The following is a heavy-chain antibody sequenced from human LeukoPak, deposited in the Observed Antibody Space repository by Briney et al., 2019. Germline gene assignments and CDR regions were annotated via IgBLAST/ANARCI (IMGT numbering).Heavy chain of an antibody. V-gene: IGHV1-2*02. Sequence: ASVKVSCKASGYTFTGYYMHWVRQAPGQGLEWMGWINPNSGGTNYAQKFQGRVTMTRGTSISTAYMELSRLRSDDTAVYYCARVDSSGWNLNWFDPWGQGTLVTVSS. J-gene: IGHJ5*02. D-gene: IGHD6-19*01. CDR3: ARVDSSGWNLNWFDP. CDR2: INPNSGGT. CDR1: GYTFTGYY.